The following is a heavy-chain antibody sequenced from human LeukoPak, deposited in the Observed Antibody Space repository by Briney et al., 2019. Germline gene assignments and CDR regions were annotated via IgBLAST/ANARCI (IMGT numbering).Heavy chain of an antibody. CDR1: GASISSSSYY. CDR3: ARHLWVTMVRGVITPFDY. J-gene: IGHJ4*02. D-gene: IGHD3-10*01. CDR2: IYYSGST. V-gene: IGHV4-39*01. Sequence: SETLSLTCTVYGASISSSSYYWGWIRQPPGKGLEWIGRIYYSGSTYYNPSTQSRVTISVDTSNTQSPLNLSSVTAADTAVYYCARHLWVTMVRGVITPFDYWGQGTLVTVSS.